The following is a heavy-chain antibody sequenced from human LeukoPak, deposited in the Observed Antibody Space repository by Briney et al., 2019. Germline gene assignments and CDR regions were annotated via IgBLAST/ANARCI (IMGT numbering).Heavy chain of an antibody. CDR1: GFTFSDYW. V-gene: IGHV3-7*01. J-gene: IGHJ4*02. D-gene: IGHD3-22*01. CDR2: IKQDGSEK. CDR3: TRESRHIYYDNIGYW. Sequence: PGGSLRLSCAASGFTFSDYWMSWVRQAPGKGLEWVANIKQDGSEKYYVDSVKGRFTISRDNAKNSLYLQMNSLRAEDTAVYYCTRESRHIYYDNIGYWGGQGTLVTVSS.